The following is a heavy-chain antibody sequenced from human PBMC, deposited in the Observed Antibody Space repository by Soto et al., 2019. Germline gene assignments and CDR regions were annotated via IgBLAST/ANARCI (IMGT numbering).Heavy chain of an antibody. V-gene: IGHV1-69*06. D-gene: IGHD6-13*01. CDR1: ESTFNNYG. CDR2: IIPIFGTP. CDR3: ARVLEGSSWNAIDF. J-gene: IGHJ4*02. Sequence: SVKVSCKASESTFNNYGISWIRQAPGHGLEWMGGIIPIFGTPNYAQKFQGRVTISADKSTTTAYMDLTRLISDDTAVYYCARVLEGSSWNAIDFWGQGTRVTVSS.